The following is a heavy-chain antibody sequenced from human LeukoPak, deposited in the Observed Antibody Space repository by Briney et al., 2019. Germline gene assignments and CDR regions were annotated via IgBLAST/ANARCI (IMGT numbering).Heavy chain of an antibody. J-gene: IGHJ4*02. Sequence: SETLSLTCTVSGGSISSYYWSWIRQPPGKGLEWIGEINHSGSTNYNPSLKSRVTISVDTSKNQFSPKLSSVTAADTAVYYCARVWAILTGYWDIDYWGQGTQVTVSS. V-gene: IGHV4-34*01. D-gene: IGHD3-9*01. CDR1: GGSISSYY. CDR3: ARVWAILTGYWDIDY. CDR2: INHSGST.